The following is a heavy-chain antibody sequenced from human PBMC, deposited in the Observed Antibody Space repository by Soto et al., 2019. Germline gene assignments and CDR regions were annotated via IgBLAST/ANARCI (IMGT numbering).Heavy chain of an antibody. V-gene: IGHV1-69*13. Sequence: SVKVSCKASGGTFSSYAISWVRQAPGQGLEWMGGIIPIFGTANYAQKFQGRVTITADESTSTAYMELSSLRSEDTAVYYCAFPRSYCSGGSCHAFDIWGQGTMVTVSS. CDR3: AFPRSYCSGGSCHAFDI. D-gene: IGHD2-15*01. CDR2: IIPIFGTA. CDR1: GGTFSSYA. J-gene: IGHJ3*02.